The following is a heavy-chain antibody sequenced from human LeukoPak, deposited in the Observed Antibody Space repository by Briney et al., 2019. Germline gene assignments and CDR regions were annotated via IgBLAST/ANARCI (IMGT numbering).Heavy chain of an antibody. CDR1: GYTFTSYG. V-gene: IGHV1-18*01. CDR3: APVMGYDSSGYYYSFDY. CDR2: ISAYNGNT. Sequence: ASVKVSCKASGYTFTSYGISWVRQAPGQGLEWMGWISAYNGNTNYAQKLQGRVTMTTDTSTSTAYMEPRSLRSDDTAVYYCAPVMGYDSSGYYYSFDYWGQGTLVTVSS. D-gene: IGHD3-22*01. J-gene: IGHJ4*02.